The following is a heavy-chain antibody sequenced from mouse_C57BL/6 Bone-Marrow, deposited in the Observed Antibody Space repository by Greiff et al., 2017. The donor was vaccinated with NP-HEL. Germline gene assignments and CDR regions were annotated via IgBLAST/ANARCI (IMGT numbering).Heavy chain of an antibody. J-gene: IGHJ4*01. D-gene: IGHD2-2*01. V-gene: IGHV1-64*01. CDR3: ARGLLWLRRRDYYAMDY. CDR2: IYPNSGIT. Sequence: QVQLQQPGAELVKPGASVTLSCKASGYTFTTSWMHWVKQRPGQGLEWIGMIYPNSGITNYNEKFKSKATLTVDKSSSTAYMQLSSLTSEDSAVYYCARGLLWLRRRDYYAMDYWGQGTSVTVSS. CDR1: GYTFTTSW.